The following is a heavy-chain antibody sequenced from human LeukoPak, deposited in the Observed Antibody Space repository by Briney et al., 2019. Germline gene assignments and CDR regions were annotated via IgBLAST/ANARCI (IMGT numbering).Heavy chain of an antibody. CDR2: INHSGST. V-gene: IGHV4-34*01. D-gene: IGHD2-8*01. Sequence: SETLSLTCAVYGGSFSGYYWSWIRQPPGKGLEWIGEINHSGSTNYNPSLKSRVTISVDTSKNQFSLKLSSVTAADTAVYYCARVRRWLGVPFDYWGQGTLVTVSS. CDR3: ARVRRWLGVPFDY. CDR1: GGSFSGYY. J-gene: IGHJ4*02.